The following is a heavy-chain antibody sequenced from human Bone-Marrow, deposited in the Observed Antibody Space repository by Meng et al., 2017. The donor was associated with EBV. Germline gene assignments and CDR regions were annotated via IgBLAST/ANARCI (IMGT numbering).Heavy chain of an antibody. J-gene: IGHJ4*02. CDR1: GASISGSNW. CDR2: IWHGGNT. V-gene: IGHV4-4*02. D-gene: IGHD5-24*01. CDR3: ARGNAYNVPSFDY. Sequence: QVQLQESGPGLVKPSGTLSLTCAVSGASISGSNWWSWVRQPPGKGPEWIGEIWHGGNTNYNPSLKSRVTISVDKSGNQFSLNLNSVTAADTAVYYCARGNAYNVPSFDYWGQGTLVTVSS.